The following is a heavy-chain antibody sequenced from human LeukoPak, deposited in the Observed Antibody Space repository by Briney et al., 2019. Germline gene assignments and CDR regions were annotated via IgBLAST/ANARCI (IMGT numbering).Heavy chain of an antibody. V-gene: IGHV1-2*02. D-gene: IGHD1-14*01. Sequence: ASVKVSCKASGYTFGAHYIHWLRQAPGQGLEYMGWTNPTAGDTRFAEKSKGRVTLTRDTSTNTVYMELTGLTLADTAVYYCARGMFSSSESFDVWGQGAMVVVPS. CDR1: GYTFGAHY. CDR3: ARGMFSSSESFDV. J-gene: IGHJ3*01. CDR2: TNPTAGDT.